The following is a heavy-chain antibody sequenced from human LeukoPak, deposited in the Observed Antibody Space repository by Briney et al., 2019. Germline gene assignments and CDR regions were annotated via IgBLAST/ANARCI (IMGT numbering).Heavy chain of an antibody. CDR2: ISISGGTT. CDR1: GFAFSNHA. Sequence: GGSLRLSCTASGFAFSNHAMSWVRQAPGKGLEWVSSISISGGTTYYADSVKGRFTISKDNSKNTVYLQMNDLRVDDTAVYYCAKAASSSWPSYQYGMDVWGQGTTVTVSS. CDR3: AKAASSSWPSYQYGMDV. J-gene: IGHJ6*02. D-gene: IGHD6-13*01. V-gene: IGHV3-23*01.